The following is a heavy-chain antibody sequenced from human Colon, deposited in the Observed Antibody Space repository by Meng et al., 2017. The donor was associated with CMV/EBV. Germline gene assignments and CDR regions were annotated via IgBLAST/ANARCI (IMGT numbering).Heavy chain of an antibody. Sequence: QVQLGQSGAEGKEPGASVKVSCKASGFTFTGHYMHWVRQAPGQGLEWMGWIDANSGGTNYAQKFQGRLTMTRDTSISTVYMELNRLRSDDTAVYFCARDGIRGVFFFDYWGQGTLVTVSS. CDR2: IDANSGGT. CDR3: ARDGIRGVFFFDY. V-gene: IGHV1-2*02. CDR1: GFTFTGHY. D-gene: IGHD1-14*01. J-gene: IGHJ4*02.